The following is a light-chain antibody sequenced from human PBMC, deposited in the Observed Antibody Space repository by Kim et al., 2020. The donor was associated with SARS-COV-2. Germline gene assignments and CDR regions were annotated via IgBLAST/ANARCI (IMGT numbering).Light chain of an antibody. V-gene: IGKV3-15*01. CDR3: QQYDDWLA. CDR2: GAS. CDR1: QSISNN. Sequence: SLSPGEGATVSCRTSQSISNNLAWYQQKPGQAHRLLMFGASTRATDCPVRFSGSGSGTEFTLTISSLRSEDFAVYFCQQYDDWLAFGGGTKVDIK. J-gene: IGKJ4*01.